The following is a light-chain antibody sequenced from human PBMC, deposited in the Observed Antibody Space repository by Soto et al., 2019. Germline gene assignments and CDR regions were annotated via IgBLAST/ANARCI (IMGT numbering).Light chain of an antibody. Sequence: EIVLTQSPATLSLSPGERATLSCRASQSVSSYLAWYQQKPGQAPRLLIYDASNKATGIPAWFSGSGSRKDFPLTISSLEPEDFAFYYWQQRSNWLYTFGPGTKLEIK. J-gene: IGKJ2*01. CDR3: QQRSNWLYT. CDR2: DAS. CDR1: QSVSSY. V-gene: IGKV3-11*01.